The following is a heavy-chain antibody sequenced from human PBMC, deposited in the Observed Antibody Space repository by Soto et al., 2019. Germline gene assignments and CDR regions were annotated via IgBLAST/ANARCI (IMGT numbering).Heavy chain of an antibody. CDR3: ARERPDGARLDP. J-gene: IGHJ5*02. CDR2: IYYSGST. D-gene: IGHD6-6*01. CDR1: GGSISRSEYY. V-gene: IGHV4-30-4*01. Sequence: LSLTCPVSGGSISRSEYYWSWIRQPPGKGLEWIGYIYYSGSTYYNPSLKSRVTISVDTSKNQFSLKLSSVTAADTAVYYCARERPDGARLDPWGQGTLVTVSS.